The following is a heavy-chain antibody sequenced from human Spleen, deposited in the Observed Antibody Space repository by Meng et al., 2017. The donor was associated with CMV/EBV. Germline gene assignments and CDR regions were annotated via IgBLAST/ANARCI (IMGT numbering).Heavy chain of an antibody. V-gene: IGHV2-5*02. J-gene: IGHJ4*02. D-gene: IGHD6-13*01. CDR2: IYWDDDK. CDR3: AHSLSSSWYDRDFDY. Sequence: SGFSLSTSGVGVGWIRQPPGKALEWIALIYWDDDKSYSPSQKSRLTITKDTSKNQVVLTMTNMDPVDTATYYCAHSLSSSWYDRDFDYWGQGTLVTVSS. CDR1: GFSLSTSGVG.